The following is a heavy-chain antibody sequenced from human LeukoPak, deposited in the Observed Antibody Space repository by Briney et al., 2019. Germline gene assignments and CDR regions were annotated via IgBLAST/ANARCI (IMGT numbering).Heavy chain of an antibody. D-gene: IGHD5-24*01. CDR2: INPNSGGT. V-gene: IGHV1-2*02. J-gene: IGHJ4*02. Sequence: ASVTVSCKASGYTFTVYYIHWVRQAPGQGLEWMGWINPNSGGTNYAQKLQGRVTMTRDTSISTAYMDLSSLRPDDTAVYYCARRTADGYNLDYWGQGTLVTVSS. CDR3: ARRTADGYNLDY. CDR1: GYTFTVYY.